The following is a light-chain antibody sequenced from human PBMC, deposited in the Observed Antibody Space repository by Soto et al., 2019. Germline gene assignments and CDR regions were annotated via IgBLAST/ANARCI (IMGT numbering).Light chain of an antibody. J-gene: IGLJ2*01. CDR2: QDN. CDR1: KLGDKY. Sequence: SYELTQPPSVSVSPGQTASITCSGDKLGDKYACWYQQKPGRAPVLVIYQDNKRPSGIPERFSGSNSGSTATLTISGTQAMDEADYYCQAWDSSNVVFGGGTKLTVL. CDR3: QAWDSSNVV. V-gene: IGLV3-1*01.